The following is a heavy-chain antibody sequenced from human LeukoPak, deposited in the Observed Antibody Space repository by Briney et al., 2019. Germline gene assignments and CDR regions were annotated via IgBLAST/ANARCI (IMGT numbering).Heavy chain of an antibody. V-gene: IGHV1-8*01. CDR3: ARGAHLRYFDWLPRTYYFDY. D-gene: IGHD3-9*01. J-gene: IGHJ4*02. CDR2: MNPNSGNT. CDR1: GYTFTSYD. Sequence: ASVKVSCKASGYTFTSYDINWVRQATGQGLEWMGWMNPNSGNTGYAQKFQGRVTMTRNTSISTANMELSSLRSEDTAVYYCARGAHLRYFDWLPRTYYFDYWGQGTLVTVSS.